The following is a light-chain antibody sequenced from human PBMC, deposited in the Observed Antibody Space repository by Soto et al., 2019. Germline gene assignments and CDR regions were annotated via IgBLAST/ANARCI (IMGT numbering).Light chain of an antibody. CDR1: SSDVGGYNY. CDR3: SSYTSSSTQV. Sequence: QSAQAQPASVSGSPGQSITISCTGTSSDVGGYNYVSWYQQHPGKAPKLMIYDVSNRPSGVSNRFSGSKSGNTASLTISGLQAEDEADYYCSSYTSSSTQVFGTGTKVTGL. V-gene: IGLV2-14*01. J-gene: IGLJ1*01. CDR2: DVS.